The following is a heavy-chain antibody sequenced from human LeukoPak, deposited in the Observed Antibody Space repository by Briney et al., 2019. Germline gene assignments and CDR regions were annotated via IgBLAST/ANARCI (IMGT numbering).Heavy chain of an antibody. Sequence: SETLSLTCTVSDGSISSRSYYWGWIRQPPGKGLEWIGNIYYSGSIYHNPSLKSRVTISIDTSKSQFSLRLSSVTAADTAVYYCARDRAEWQYYFDTSGDYYVGDSFDIWGQGTVVTVSS. CDR1: DGSISSRSYY. J-gene: IGHJ3*02. V-gene: IGHV4-39*07. D-gene: IGHD3-22*01. CDR3: ARDRAEWQYYFDTSGDYYVGDSFDI. CDR2: IYYSGSI.